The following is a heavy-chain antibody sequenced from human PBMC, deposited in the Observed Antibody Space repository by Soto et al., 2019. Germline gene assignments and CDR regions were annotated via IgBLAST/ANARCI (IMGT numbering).Heavy chain of an antibody. J-gene: IGHJ1*01. CDR3: ARENSRIAPRLFQH. CDR2: ISPDGGNQ. Sequence: PVGSLRLSCVASGFIFSDYAMHWARQAPGKGLVWVALISPDGGNQYYSESAKGRFTISRDNSKNTLYLQMNDLRPDDTALYYCARENSRIAPRLFQHWGHGSLVTVPS. V-gene: IGHV3-30-3*01. CDR1: GFIFSDYA. D-gene: IGHD6-6*01.